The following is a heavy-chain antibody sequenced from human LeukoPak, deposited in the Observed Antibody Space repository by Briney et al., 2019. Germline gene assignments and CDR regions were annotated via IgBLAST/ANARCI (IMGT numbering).Heavy chain of an antibody. D-gene: IGHD6-6*01. V-gene: IGHV4-4*07. CDR2: IYTSGST. Sequence: SETLSLTCTVSGGTISSYYWSWIRQPAGKGLEWIGRIYTSGSTNYNPSLKSRIAMSVDTSKNQFSLKLSSVTAADTAVYYCARGSSQLEPFDYWGQGTLVTVSS. CDR3: ARGSSQLEPFDY. J-gene: IGHJ4*02. CDR1: GGTISSYY.